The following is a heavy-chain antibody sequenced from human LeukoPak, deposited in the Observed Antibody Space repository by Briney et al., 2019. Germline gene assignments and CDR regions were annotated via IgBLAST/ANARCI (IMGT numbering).Heavy chain of an antibody. CDR3: ARGGYGGVVGYYYYYYMDV. CDR1: GGSISSYY. Sequence: MSSETLSLTCTVSGGSISSYYWSWIRQPPGKGLEWIGYIYYSGSTNYNPSLKSRVTISVDTSKNQFSLKLSSVTAADTAVYYCARGGYGGVVGYYYYYYMDVWGKGTTVTISS. CDR2: IYYSGST. V-gene: IGHV4-59*01. J-gene: IGHJ6*03. D-gene: IGHD4-23*01.